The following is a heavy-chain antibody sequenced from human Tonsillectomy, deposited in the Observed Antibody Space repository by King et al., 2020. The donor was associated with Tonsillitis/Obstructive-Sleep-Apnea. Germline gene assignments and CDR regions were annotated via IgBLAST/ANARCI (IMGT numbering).Heavy chain of an antibody. Sequence: VQLVQSGGGLVEPGGSLRLSCAASGFTFSSYWMTLVRQAPGKGLEWVANIKQDGSEKYYVDSVKGRFTISRDNAKNYLYLQMNSLRAEDTAVYYCARSSRFLEWLDYWGQGTLVTVSS. J-gene: IGHJ4*02. CDR3: ARSSRFLEWLDY. V-gene: IGHV3-7*04. CDR2: IKQDGSEK. CDR1: GFTFSSYW. D-gene: IGHD3-3*01.